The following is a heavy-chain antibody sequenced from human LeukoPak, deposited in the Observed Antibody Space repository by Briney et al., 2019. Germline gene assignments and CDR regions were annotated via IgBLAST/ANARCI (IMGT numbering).Heavy chain of an antibody. V-gene: IGHV3-53*01. Sequence: GGSLRLSCAASGFAVSSNYMSWVRQAPGKGLEWVSVIYSGGSTYYADSVKGRFTISRDDSKNTLYLQMNSLRADDTAVYHCARETYGEGGAFDIWGQGTMVTVSS. CDR2: IYSGGST. CDR1: GFAVSSNY. J-gene: IGHJ3*02. D-gene: IGHD4-17*01. CDR3: ARETYGEGGAFDI.